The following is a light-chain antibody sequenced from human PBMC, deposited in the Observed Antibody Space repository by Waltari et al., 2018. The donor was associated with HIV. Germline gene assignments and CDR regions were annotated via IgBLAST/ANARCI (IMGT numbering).Light chain of an antibody. Sequence: QAEVTQEPSLTVSPGGTVTLTCGSSTGAVTSGHYAFWFQQKPGQAPKTLFYETNNQHSWTPARFSGSLLGGKAALTLSGAQPEDEADYYCLLSYSETDVLFGGGTKLTVL. CDR2: ETN. CDR3: LLSYSETDVL. CDR1: TGAVTSGHY. J-gene: IGLJ2*01. V-gene: IGLV7-46*01.